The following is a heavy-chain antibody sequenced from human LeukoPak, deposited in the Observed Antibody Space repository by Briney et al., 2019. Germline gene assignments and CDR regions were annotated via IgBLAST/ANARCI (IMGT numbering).Heavy chain of an antibody. Sequence: GASVKVSCKASGGTFSNYAISWVRQAPGQGLEWMGRIIPILGIANYAQKFQGRVTITADKSTSTAYMELSSLRSEDTAVYYCARGLDLGRGAYWGQGTLVIVSS. CDR2: IIPILGIA. CDR1: GGTFSNYA. CDR3: ARGLDLGRGAY. V-gene: IGHV1-69*04. J-gene: IGHJ4*02. D-gene: IGHD7-27*01.